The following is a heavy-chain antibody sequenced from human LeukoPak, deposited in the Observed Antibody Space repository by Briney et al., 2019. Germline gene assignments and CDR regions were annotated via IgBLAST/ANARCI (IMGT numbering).Heavy chain of an antibody. CDR2: IRYDGSNK. Sequence: GRSLRLSCAASGFTFSSYGMHWVRQAPGKGLEWVAFIRYDGSNKYYADPVKGRFTISRDNSKNTLYLQMNSPRAEDTAVYYCAKDTGDGYNYDYWGQGTLVTVSS. J-gene: IGHJ4*02. D-gene: IGHD5-24*01. CDR3: AKDTGDGYNYDY. CDR1: GFTFSSYG. V-gene: IGHV3-30*02.